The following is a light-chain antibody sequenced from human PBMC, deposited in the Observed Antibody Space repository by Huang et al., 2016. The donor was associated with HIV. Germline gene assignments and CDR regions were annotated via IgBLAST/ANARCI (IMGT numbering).Light chain of an antibody. Sequence: EIVLTQSPGTLSLSPGERATLSCGASQSLSISYLAWYQQKPGQGPRLLIYGTSTRATGIPDRFSGSGSGTDFTLTISRLEPEDFAMYYCQQYVRLPWTFGQGTKVEIK. CDR1: QSLSISY. J-gene: IGKJ1*01. V-gene: IGKV3-20*01. CDR2: GTS. CDR3: QQYVRLPWT.